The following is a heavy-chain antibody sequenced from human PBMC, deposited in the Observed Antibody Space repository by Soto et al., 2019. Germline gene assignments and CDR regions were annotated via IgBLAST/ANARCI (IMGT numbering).Heavy chain of an antibody. CDR2: IKAGNGNT. CDR1: GYTFTKYA. J-gene: IGHJ4*02. CDR3: ARSSLQIYESMIDY. V-gene: IGHV1-3*01. D-gene: IGHD3-3*01. Sequence: ASVKVSCKASGYTFTKYAMHWVRQAPGPRLEWMGWIKAGNGNTKYSQKFQGRVTITRDTSASTAYLELSSLRSEDTAVYYCARSSLQIYESMIDYWGQGTLVTVSS.